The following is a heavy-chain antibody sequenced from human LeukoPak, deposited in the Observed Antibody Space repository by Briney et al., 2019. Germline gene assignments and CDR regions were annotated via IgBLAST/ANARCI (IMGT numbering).Heavy chain of an antibody. J-gene: IGHJ4*02. CDR3: ARGNWYQPMLHN. V-gene: IGHV4-59*01. D-gene: IGHD2-2*01. CDR2: ISYTGST. Sequence: SETLSLTCTVSGVSINNYYWSWIRQPPGKGLEWIGFISYTGSTNYNPSLKGRVTVSVDRSKNQFSLKLTSVNDADTAVYYCARGNWYQPMLHNWGQGTLVTVSS. CDR1: GVSINNYY.